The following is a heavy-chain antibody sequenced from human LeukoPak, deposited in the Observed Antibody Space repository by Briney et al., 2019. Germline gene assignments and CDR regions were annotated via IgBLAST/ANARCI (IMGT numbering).Heavy chain of an antibody. Sequence: SETLSLTCAVYGGSFSGYYWSWIRQPPGKGLEWIGEINHSGSTNYNPSLKSRVTISVDTSKNQFSLKLSSVTAADTAVYYCARMGLIVATIYSDYWGQGTLVTVSS. D-gene: IGHD5-12*01. J-gene: IGHJ4*02. V-gene: IGHV4-34*01. CDR3: ARMGLIVATIYSDY. CDR1: GGSFSGYY. CDR2: INHSGST.